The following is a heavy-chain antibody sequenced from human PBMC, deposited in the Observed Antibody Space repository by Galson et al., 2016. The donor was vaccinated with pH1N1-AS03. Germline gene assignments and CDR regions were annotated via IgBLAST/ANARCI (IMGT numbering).Heavy chain of an antibody. V-gene: IGHV1-2*04. CDR2: INPNNGVT. CDR3: ARDPRGPCSSATCATTYSFGMDV. CDR1: GYIFTGFY. J-gene: IGHJ6*02. Sequence: QSGAEVKKPGESLKISCKASGYIFTGFYVHWVRQAPGQGLEWMGWINPNNGVTNYAQKFQAWVTMTGDTSISTAYLELYGLKSDDTAVYYCARDPRGPCSSATCATTYSFGMDVWGQGTTVIVS. D-gene: IGHD1-26*01.